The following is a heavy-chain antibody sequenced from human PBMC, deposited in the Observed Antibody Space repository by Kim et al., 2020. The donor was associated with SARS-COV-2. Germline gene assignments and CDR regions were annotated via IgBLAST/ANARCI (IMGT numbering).Heavy chain of an antibody. Sequence: GGSLRLSCAASGFTFSSYGMHWVRQAPGKGLEWVAVISYDGSNKYYADSVKGRFTISRDNSKNTLYLQMNSLRAEDTAVYYCAKQQWGLWFGESPPGGMDVWGQGTTVTVSS. D-gene: IGHD3-10*01. J-gene: IGHJ6*02. CDR3: AKQQWGLWFGESPPGGMDV. V-gene: IGHV3-30*18. CDR1: GFTFSSYG. CDR2: ISYDGSNK.